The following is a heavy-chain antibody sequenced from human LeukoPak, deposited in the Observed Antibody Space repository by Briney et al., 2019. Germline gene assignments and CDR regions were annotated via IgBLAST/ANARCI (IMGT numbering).Heavy chain of an antibody. V-gene: IGHV3-21*01. CDR3: ARDLPVSGAYHNFDC. CDR1: GFTFSSDR. Sequence: PGGSLRLSCVASGFTFSSDRTNWVRQAPGKGLEWVSTIYSGSEYIYYADSVRGRFTISRDNAKNSLYLQMNSLRVEDTAVYYCARDLPVSGAYHNFDCWGQGTLVTVSS. CDR2: IYSGSEYI. D-gene: IGHD4/OR15-4a*01. J-gene: IGHJ4*02.